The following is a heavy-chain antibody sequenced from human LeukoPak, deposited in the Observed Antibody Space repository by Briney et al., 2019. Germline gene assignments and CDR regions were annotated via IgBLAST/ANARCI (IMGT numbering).Heavy chain of an antibody. J-gene: IGHJ4*02. D-gene: IGHD1-26*01. CDR2: INPNSGGT. V-gene: IGHV1-2*02. CDR1: GYTFTDYY. CDR3: AREGPIVGATHLVDY. Sequence: GASVKLSCKAYGYTFTDYYMHWVRQAPGQGLEWMGWINPNSGGTNYAQKFQGRVTMTRDTSISTAYMGLSRLRSDDTAVYYCAREGPIVGATHLVDYWGQGTLVTVSS.